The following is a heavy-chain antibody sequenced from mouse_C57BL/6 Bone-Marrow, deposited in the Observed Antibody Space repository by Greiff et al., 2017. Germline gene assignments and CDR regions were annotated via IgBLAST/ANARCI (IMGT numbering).Heavy chain of an antibody. J-gene: IGHJ4*01. CDR1: GYTFTSYW. D-gene: IGHD2-3*01. V-gene: IGHV1-55*01. CDR2: IYPGSGST. CDR3: ACYDGYSYYYAMDY. Sequence: QVQLQQSGAELVKPGASVKMSCKASGYTFTSYWITWVKQRPGQGLEWIGDIYPGSGSTNYNEKFKSKATLTVDTSSRTAYMQLSSLTSEDSAVYYCACYDGYSYYYAMDYWGQGTSVTVSS.